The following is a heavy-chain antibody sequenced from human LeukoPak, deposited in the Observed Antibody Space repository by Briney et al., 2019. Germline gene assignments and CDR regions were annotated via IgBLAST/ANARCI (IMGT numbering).Heavy chain of an antibody. V-gene: IGHV4-39*07. Sequence: SETLSLTCTVSGGSISSSSYYWGWIRQPPGKGLEWIGSIYYSGSTYYNPSLKSRVTISVDTSKNQFSLKLSSVTAADTAVYYCASGRMLGSTSLNYYYYYGMDVWGQGTTVTVSS. CDR3: ASGRMLGSTSLNYYYYYGMDV. CDR1: GGSISSSSYY. J-gene: IGHJ6*02. CDR2: IYYSGST. D-gene: IGHD2-2*01.